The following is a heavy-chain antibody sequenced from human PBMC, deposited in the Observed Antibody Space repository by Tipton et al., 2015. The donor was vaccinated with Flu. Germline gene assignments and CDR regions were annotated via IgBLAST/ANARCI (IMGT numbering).Heavy chain of an antibody. CDR1: GGSISSYY. Sequence: LSLTCTVSGGSISSYYWSWLRQPPGKGLEWVANIKQDGSEKLSVDSVRGRFTISRDNAKNSLYLQMNSLRADDTAAYYCARDGTTGAPEFDYWGQGTLVIVSS. D-gene: IGHD4-17*01. J-gene: IGHJ4*02. V-gene: IGHV3-7*01. CDR3: ARDGTTGAPEFDY. CDR2: IKQDGSEK.